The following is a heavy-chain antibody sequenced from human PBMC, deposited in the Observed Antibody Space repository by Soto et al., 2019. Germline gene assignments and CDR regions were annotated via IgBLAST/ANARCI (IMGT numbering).Heavy chain of an antibody. D-gene: IGHD3-22*01. CDR2: ISGSGGST. Sequence: GGSLRLSCAASGFTFSSYAMSWVRQAPGKGLEWVSAISGSGGSTYYADSVKGRFTISRDNSKNTLYLQMNSLRAEDTAVYYCAKDSRYYYDMAVEPRGSPKWGQGTLVTVSS. J-gene: IGHJ4*02. CDR3: AKDSRYYYDMAVEPRGSPK. V-gene: IGHV3-23*01. CDR1: GFTFSSYA.